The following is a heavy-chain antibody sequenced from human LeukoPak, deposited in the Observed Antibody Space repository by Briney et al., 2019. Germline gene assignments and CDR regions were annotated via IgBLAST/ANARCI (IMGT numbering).Heavy chain of an antibody. Sequence: PSETLSLTCTVSGYSISSGYYWSWIRQPPGKGLEWIGYIYYSGSTNYNPSLKSRVTISVDTSKNQFSLKLSSVTAADTAVYYCARLYSNYDRDDYWGQGTLVTVSS. CDR3: ARLYSNYDRDDY. CDR1: GYSISSGYY. J-gene: IGHJ4*02. V-gene: IGHV4-61*01. CDR2: IYYSGST. D-gene: IGHD4-11*01.